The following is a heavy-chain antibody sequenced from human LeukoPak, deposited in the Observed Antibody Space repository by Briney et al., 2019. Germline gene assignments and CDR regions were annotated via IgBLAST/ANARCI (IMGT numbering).Heavy chain of an antibody. D-gene: IGHD6-19*01. V-gene: IGHV4-34*01. CDR2: INHSGST. J-gene: IGHJ4*02. Sequence: SETLSLTCAVYGGSFSGYYWSWIRQPPGKGLEWIREINHSGSTNYNPSLKSRVTISVDTSKNQFSLKLSSVTAADTAVYYCARDLPLAVAGTLDYWGQGTLVTVSS. CDR1: GGSFSGYY. CDR3: ARDLPLAVAGTLDY.